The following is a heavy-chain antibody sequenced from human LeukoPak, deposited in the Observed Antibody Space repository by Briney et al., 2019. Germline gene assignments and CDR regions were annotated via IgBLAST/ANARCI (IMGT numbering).Heavy chain of an antibody. CDR2: IASENT. CDR1: GGSISNYY. J-gene: IGHJ5*02. D-gene: IGHD5-18*01. CDR3: ARDKAHSYGRYFDP. Sequence: NPSDTLSLTCSLAGGSISNYYWNWIRQTPGKGLEWIGHIASENTDYNPSLRSLVTISGDTSKNHFSWKLTSVSAEDAAVYYCARDKAHSYGRYFDPWGQGALVIVSS. V-gene: IGHV4-59*01.